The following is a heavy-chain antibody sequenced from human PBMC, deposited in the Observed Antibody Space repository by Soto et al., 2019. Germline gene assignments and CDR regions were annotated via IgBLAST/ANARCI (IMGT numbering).Heavy chain of an antibody. Sequence: QITLKESGPTLVKPTQTLTLTCTFSGFSLSATKESVGWLRQPPGKALEWLALIYWDNDKRYSPSLKSRLTLTKDTSRNQVVLTMTDMDPVDAATYYCAHSPYNTTGTAFDSWGQGALVTVSS. CDR2: IYWDNDK. CDR3: AHSPYNTTGTAFDS. D-gene: IGHD3-3*01. CDR1: GFSLSATKES. V-gene: IGHV2-5*02. J-gene: IGHJ4*02.